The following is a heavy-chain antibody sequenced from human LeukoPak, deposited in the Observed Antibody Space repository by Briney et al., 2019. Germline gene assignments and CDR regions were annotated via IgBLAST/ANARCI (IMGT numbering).Heavy chain of an antibody. Sequence: GRSLRLSCAASGFTFSSYGMHWVRQAPGKGLEWVAVISYDGSNKYYADSVKGRFTISRDNSKNTLYLQMNSLRAEDTAVYYCAKGDGLGAVAGMAPSDAFDIWGQGTMVTVSS. D-gene: IGHD6-19*01. CDR1: GFTFSSYG. CDR2: ISYDGSNK. J-gene: IGHJ3*02. V-gene: IGHV3-30*18. CDR3: AKGDGLGAVAGMAPSDAFDI.